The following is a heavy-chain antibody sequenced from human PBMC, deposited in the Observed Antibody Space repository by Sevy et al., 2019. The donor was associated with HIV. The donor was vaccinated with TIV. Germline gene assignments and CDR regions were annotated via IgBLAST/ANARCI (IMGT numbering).Heavy chain of an antibody. J-gene: IGHJ4*02. V-gene: IGHV3-33*01. CDR3: ARDLESYNYGAYGPSFMPDY. Sequence: EGSLRLSCAASGFTFSSYGMHWVRQAPGKGLEWVAVIWFDGSNTFYADSVKGRFSISRDIAENTLHLQMNSLRAEDTAVYYCARDLESYNYGAYGPSFMPDYWGQGTVVTVSS. CDR2: IWFDGSNT. D-gene: IGHD1-1*01. CDR1: GFTFSSYG.